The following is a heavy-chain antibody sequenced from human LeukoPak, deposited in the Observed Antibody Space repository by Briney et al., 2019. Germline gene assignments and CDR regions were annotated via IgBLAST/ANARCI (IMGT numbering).Heavy chain of an antibody. CDR3: AKSTVATNDF. CDR2: ISGGASDT. CDR1: GFTFSRYA. V-gene: IGHV3-23*01. J-gene: IGHJ4*02. D-gene: IGHD4-11*01. Sequence: GGSLRLSCAGFGFTFSRYAMSWVRQAPGKGLEWVSAISGGASDTYYADSVKGRFTISRDNSKSTLYLQMNSLGAEDTAVYYCAKSTVATNDFWGQGTLVTVSS.